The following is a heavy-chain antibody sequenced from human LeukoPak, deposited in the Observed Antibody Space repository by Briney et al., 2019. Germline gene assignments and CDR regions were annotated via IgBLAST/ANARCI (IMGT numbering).Heavy chain of an antibody. CDR1: GFTFSSYW. V-gene: IGHV3-7*01. CDR3: TTSGIAVAGTRLSIY. Sequence: GGSLRLSCAASGFTFSSYWMSWVRQAPGKGLEWVANIKQDGSEKYYVDSVKGRFTISRDNAKNSLYLQMNSLRAEDTAVYYCTTSGIAVAGTRLSIYWGQGTLVTVSS. J-gene: IGHJ4*02. CDR2: IKQDGSEK. D-gene: IGHD6-19*01.